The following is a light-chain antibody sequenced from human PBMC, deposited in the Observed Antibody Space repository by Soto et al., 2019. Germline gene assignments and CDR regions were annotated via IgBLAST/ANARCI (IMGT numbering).Light chain of an antibody. V-gene: IGLV2-14*01. CDR2: EIT. J-gene: IGLJ1*01. Sequence: QSVLTQPDSVSGSPGQSITTSCTGTSSDVGGHNYVSWYQQHPGKAPKLLIYEITNRPSGVSHRFSGSRSGNTASLTISGLQAEYFADYYCNPYIPTCIILFGTGPK. CDR1: SSDVGGHNY. CDR3: NPYIPTCIIL.